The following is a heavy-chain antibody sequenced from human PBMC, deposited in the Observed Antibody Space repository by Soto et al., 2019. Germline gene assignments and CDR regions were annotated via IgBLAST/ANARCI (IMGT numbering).Heavy chain of an antibody. D-gene: IGHD3-22*01. J-gene: IGHJ4*02. CDR1: GDSIGTGGYY. CDR3: ATYHDDISGRTPLLFAS. CDR2: IHYSGNT. Sequence: QVQLQESGPGLVKPSQTLSLTCTVSGDSIGTGGYYWDWIRQHPGKGPEWIGYIHYSGNTYYNPSLKSRLTISLDTSKNQFSLHLSSVTAADTAVYYCATYHDDISGRTPLLFASWGQGTLVTVSS. V-gene: IGHV4-31*03.